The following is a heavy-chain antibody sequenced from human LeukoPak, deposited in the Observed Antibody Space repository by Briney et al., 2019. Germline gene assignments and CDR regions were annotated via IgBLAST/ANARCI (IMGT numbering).Heavy chain of an antibody. Sequence: SETLSLTCSVSGVSVGSAGYYWTWIRQPPGKGLEWIGYMYYSGNSNYNPFLKSRVTMSLDPSKNRFSLKLSSVTAADTAGYYCARSQSQSGSYRYYFTYWGQGTLVTVSS. D-gene: IGHD1-26*01. CDR2: MYYSGNS. V-gene: IGHV4-61*08. CDR3: ARSQSQSGSYRYYFTY. CDR1: GVSVGSAGYY. J-gene: IGHJ4*02.